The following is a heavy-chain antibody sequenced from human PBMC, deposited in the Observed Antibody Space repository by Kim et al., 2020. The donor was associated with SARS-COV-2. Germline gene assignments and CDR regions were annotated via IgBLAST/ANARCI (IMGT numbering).Heavy chain of an antibody. CDR3: ATGRYYGSGSYIFRGVFDY. D-gene: IGHD3-10*01. Sequence: ASVKVSCKVSGYTLTELSMHWVRQAPGKGLEWMGGFDPEDGETIYAQKFQGRVTMTEDTSTDTAYMELSSLRSEDTAVYYCATGRYYGSGSYIFRGVFDYWGQGTLVTVSS. CDR2: FDPEDGET. V-gene: IGHV1-24*01. CDR1: GYTLTELS. J-gene: IGHJ4*02.